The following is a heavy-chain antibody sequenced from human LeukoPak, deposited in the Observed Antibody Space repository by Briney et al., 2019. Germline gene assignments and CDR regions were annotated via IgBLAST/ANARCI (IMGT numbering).Heavy chain of an antibody. CDR1: GFTVSSNY. V-gene: IGHV3-53*01. Sequence: GGSLRLSCAASGFTVSSNYMSWVRQAPGKGLEGVSVIYSGGSTYYADSVKGRFTISRDNSKNTLYLQMNSLRAEDTAVYYCAREICGSDCYSTFDYWGQGALVTVSS. J-gene: IGHJ4*02. CDR2: IYSGGST. CDR3: AREICGSDCYSTFDY. D-gene: IGHD2-21*02.